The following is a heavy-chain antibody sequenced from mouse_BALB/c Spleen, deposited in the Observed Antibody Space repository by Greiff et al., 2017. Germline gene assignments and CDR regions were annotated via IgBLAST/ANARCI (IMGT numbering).Heavy chain of an antibody. Sequence: VKVVESGAELVRPGTSVKVSCKASGYAFTNYLIEWVKQRPGQGLEWIGVINPGSGGTNYNEKFKGKATLTADKSSSTAYMQLSSLTSDDSAVYFCAKGLYYGFDYWGQGTTLTVSS. CDR3: AKGLYYGFDY. CDR2: INPGSGGT. D-gene: IGHD2-1*01. V-gene: IGHV1-54*01. J-gene: IGHJ2*01. CDR1: GYAFTNYL.